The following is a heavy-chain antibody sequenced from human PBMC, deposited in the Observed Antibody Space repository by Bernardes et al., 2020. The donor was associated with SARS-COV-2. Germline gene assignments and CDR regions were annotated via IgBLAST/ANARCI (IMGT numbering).Heavy chain of an antibody. CDR3: ARLKSIIITFGGVPMGWFEP. Sequence: SETLSLTCTVSGGSISSYYWSWIRQPAGKGLEWIGRIYTSGSTNYNPSLKSRVTMSVDTSKNQFSLKLSSVTAADTAVYYCARLKSIIITFGGVPMGWFEPWGQGTLVTVSS. V-gene: IGHV4-4*07. CDR2: IYTSGST. CDR1: GGSISSYY. J-gene: IGHJ5*02. D-gene: IGHD3-16*01.